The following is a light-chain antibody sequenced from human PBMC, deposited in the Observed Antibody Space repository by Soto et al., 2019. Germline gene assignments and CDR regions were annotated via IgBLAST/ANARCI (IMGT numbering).Light chain of an antibody. Sequence: DIQMTQTPSTLSGSEGDRVTITCRASQTISSWLAWYQQKPGKAPKLLIYKASTLKSGVPSRFSGSGSGTDFTLTISSLQPEDFATYYCLQDYNYPLTFGGGTKVDIK. J-gene: IGKJ4*01. CDR3: LQDYNYPLT. CDR2: KAS. V-gene: IGKV1-5*03. CDR1: QTISSW.